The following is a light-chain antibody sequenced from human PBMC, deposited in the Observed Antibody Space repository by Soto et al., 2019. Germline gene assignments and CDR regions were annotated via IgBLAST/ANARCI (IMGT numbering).Light chain of an antibody. V-gene: IGKV1-39*01. CDR1: QSISSH. CDR2: AAS. Sequence: DIQITQSPSSLSASVGDRVTITCRASQSISSHLNWYQQKPGKAPKLLIYAASSLQSGVPSRFSGSRSGPDFTLTISSLQPEDFATYYCQQSYSTPPTFGQGTKVDI. CDR3: QQSYSTPPT. J-gene: IGKJ1*01.